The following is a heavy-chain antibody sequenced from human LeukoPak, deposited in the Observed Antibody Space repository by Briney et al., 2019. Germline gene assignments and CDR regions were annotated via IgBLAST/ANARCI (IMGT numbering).Heavy chain of an antibody. CDR2: ISYDGSNK. V-gene: IGHV3-30*18. CDR3: AKDLYYYDSSGKVSVFPVPDY. D-gene: IGHD3-22*01. CDR1: GFTFSSYG. Sequence: GGSLRLSCAASGFTFSSYGMHWVRQAPGKGLEWVAVISYDGSNKYYADSVKGRFTISRDNSKNTLYLQMNSLRAEDTAVYYCAKDLYYYDSSGKVSVFPVPDYWGQGTLVTVSS. J-gene: IGHJ4*02.